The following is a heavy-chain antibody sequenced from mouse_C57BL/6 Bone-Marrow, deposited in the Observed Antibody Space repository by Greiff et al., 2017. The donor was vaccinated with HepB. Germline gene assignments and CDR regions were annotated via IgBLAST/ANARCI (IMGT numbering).Heavy chain of an antibody. CDR2: INPGSGGT. Sequence: QVQLQQSGAELVRPGPSVKVSCKASGYAFTNYLIEWVKQRPGQGLEWIGVINPGSGGTNYNEKFKGKATLTADKSSSTAYMQLSSMTSEDSAVYFCARAYYSNPYFDYWGQGTTLTVSS. CDR1: GYAFTNYL. J-gene: IGHJ2*01. V-gene: IGHV1-54*01. CDR3: ARAYYSNPYFDY. D-gene: IGHD2-5*01.